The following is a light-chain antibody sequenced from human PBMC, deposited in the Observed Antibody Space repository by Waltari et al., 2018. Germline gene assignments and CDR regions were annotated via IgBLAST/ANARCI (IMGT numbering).Light chain of an antibody. CDR2: DVS. CDR1: SSDVGGYNY. CDR3: NSYAGSNNFPFV. J-gene: IGLJ1*01. Sequence: QSALTQPPSASGSPGQSVTISCTGTSSDVGGYNYVSWYQQHPGKAPKLMIYDVSKRPSVVPGRFSGSKSGNTASLTVSGLQAEDEADYYCNSYAGSNNFPFVFGTGTKVTVL. V-gene: IGLV2-8*01.